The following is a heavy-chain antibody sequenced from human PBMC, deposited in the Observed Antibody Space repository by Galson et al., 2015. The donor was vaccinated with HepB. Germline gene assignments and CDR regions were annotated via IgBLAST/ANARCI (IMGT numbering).Heavy chain of an antibody. V-gene: IGHV3-30*18. CDR3: AKEVGVFTGYDS. J-gene: IGHJ4*02. CDR1: GFTFNNYG. Sequence: SLRLSCAASGFTFNNYGMHWVRQAPGKGLEWVAVISGDGMGKHYADSVKGRFTISGDNSKNTLHVEMSSLTTDDTALYYCAKEVGVFTGYDSWGQGTLVTVSS. CDR2: ISGDGMGK. D-gene: IGHD5-12*01.